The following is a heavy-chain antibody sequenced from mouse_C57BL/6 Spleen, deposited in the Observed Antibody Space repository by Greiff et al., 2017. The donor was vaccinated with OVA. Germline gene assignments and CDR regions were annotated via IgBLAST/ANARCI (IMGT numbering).Heavy chain of an antibody. V-gene: IGHV1-64*01. J-gene: IGHJ4*01. D-gene: IGHD3-2*02. CDR2: IYPGSGNT. Sequence: VQLQQPGAELVKPGASVKLSCKASGYTFTSYWMHWVKQRPGQGLEWIGWIYPGSGNTKYNEKFKGKATLTVDTSSSTAYMQLSSLTSEDSAVYFCARRTAQATYAMDYWGQGTSVTVSS. CDR3: ARRTAQATYAMDY. CDR1: GYTFTSYW.